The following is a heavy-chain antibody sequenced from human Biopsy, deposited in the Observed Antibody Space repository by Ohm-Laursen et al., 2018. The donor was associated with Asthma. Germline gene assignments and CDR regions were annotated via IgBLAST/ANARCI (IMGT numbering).Heavy chain of an antibody. J-gene: IGHJ6*02. CDR2: TNERGVT. Sequence: TLSLTCHVYPGSFSGFFWTWIRQSPGKGLEWTGETNERGVTNNNPSLKSRVIISIDTYWNRVSLKLTSVTAADTAVYYCARGPELDVWGQGTTVTVSS. V-gene: IGHV4-34*01. CDR1: PGSFSGFF. CDR3: ARGPELDV.